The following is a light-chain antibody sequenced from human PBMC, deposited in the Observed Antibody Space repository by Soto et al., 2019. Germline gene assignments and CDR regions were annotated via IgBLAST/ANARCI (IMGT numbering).Light chain of an antibody. J-gene: IGKJ1*01. CDR3: HQYNSWWT. CDR1: QSVGSN. V-gene: IGKV3-15*01. Sequence: EIVMTQSPATLSVSPGERATLSCRARQSVGSNLAWYQQKRGQAPRLLIYGASTRATGIPARFSGSGSGTEFTLTISSLQSEDFAVYYCHQYNSWWTFGQGTKVDI. CDR2: GAS.